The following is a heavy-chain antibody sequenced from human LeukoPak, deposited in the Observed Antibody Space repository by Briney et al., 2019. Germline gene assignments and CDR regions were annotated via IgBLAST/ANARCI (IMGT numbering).Heavy chain of an antibody. D-gene: IGHD1-26*01. V-gene: IGHV1-69*04. CDR2: IIPLFGIA. CDR1: GGTFSSSA. J-gene: IGHJ4*02. Sequence: GASVKVSCKASGGTFSSSAISWVRQAPGQGLEWMGRIIPLFGIANYAQKFRGRVTIPADKSTSTAYMELGSLRSEDTAVYYCARVEGLGATTVGFDYWGQGTLVTVSS. CDR3: ARVEGLGATTVGFDY.